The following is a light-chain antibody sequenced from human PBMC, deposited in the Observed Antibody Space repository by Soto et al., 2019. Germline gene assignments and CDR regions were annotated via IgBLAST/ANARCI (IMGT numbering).Light chain of an antibody. Sequence: AQPNPRSGSGSPGQSVIISCAGTSSDVGAYNYVSWYQHHPGKAPKLIIYDVIKRPSGVPDRFYGSKSGNTASLTISGLQADDEGDYYCCSYAVRYTFEVFGTGTKVTVL. J-gene: IGLJ1*01. V-gene: IGLV2-11*01. CDR1: SSDVGAYNY. CDR2: DVI. CDR3: CSYAVRYTFEV.